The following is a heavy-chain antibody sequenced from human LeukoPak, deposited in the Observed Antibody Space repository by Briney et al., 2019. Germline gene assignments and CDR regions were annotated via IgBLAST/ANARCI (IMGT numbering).Heavy chain of an antibody. CDR3: ASLRYYGAGSGWIDP. CDR1: GDSIRNSY. Sequence: SETLSLTCTVSGDSIRNSYWTWIRQTPGKGLEWIGYMHHSGTNSYNPSLETRVTTSLDTSKNQFSLKLRSATAADTALYYCASLRYYGAGSGWIDPWGQGILVIVSS. V-gene: IGHV4-59*08. J-gene: IGHJ5*02. D-gene: IGHD3-10*01. CDR2: MHHSGTN.